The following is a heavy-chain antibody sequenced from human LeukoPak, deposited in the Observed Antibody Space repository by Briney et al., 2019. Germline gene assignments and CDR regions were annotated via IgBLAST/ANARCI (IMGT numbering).Heavy chain of an antibody. CDR3: AKDTGSGYDRVVDL. CDR2: ISWNSGSI. Sequence: GRSLRLSCAASGFTFDDYAMHWVRQAPGKGLEWVSGISWNSGSIGYADSVKGRFTISRDNAKNSLYLQMNSLRAEDTALYYCAKDTGSGYDRVVDLWGRGTLVTVSS. V-gene: IGHV3-9*01. J-gene: IGHJ2*01. D-gene: IGHD5-12*01. CDR1: GFTFDDYA.